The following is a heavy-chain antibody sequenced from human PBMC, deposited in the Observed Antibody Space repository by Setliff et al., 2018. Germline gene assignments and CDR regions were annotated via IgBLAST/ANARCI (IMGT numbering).Heavy chain of an antibody. Sequence: GGSLRLSCAGSGFTFGTYTMNWIRQAPGKGLEWVSSISRDSLHIYYADSLEGRFTISRDNAKNSLYLQMNSLRAEDTAIYFCARPGRSNYWDSFDYWGQGTLVTVSS. CDR1: GFTFGTYT. J-gene: IGHJ4*02. CDR3: ARPGRSNYWDSFDY. V-gene: IGHV3-21*01. CDR2: ISRDSLHI. D-gene: IGHD3-10*01.